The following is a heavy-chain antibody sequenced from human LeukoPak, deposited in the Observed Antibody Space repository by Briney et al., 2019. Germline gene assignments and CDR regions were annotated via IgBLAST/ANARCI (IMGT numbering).Heavy chain of an antibody. CDR1: GGSISSYY. Sequence: SETLSLTCTVSGGSISSYYWSWIRQPAGKGLEWIGRIYTSGSTNYNPSLKSRATMSVDTSKNQFSLKLSSVTAADTAVYYCAREQQLFFTNWFDPWGQGTLVTVSS. D-gene: IGHD6-13*01. V-gene: IGHV4-4*07. CDR3: AREQQLFFTNWFDP. J-gene: IGHJ5*02. CDR2: IYTSGST.